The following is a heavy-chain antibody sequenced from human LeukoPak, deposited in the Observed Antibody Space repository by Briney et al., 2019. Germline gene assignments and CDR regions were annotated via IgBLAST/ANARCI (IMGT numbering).Heavy chain of an antibody. CDR2: INPSGGST. D-gene: IGHD3-10*01. CDR1: GYTFLNYY. CDR3: AREGYGSGRRLGMDV. Sequence: ASVKVSCKSSGYTFLNYYMHWVRQAPGQGLEWMGIINPSGGSTTYAQKIQGRVTLTRDTSTSTVYMELSSLRSEDTSVYYCAREGYGSGRRLGMDVWGQGTTVTASS. J-gene: IGHJ6*02. V-gene: IGHV1-46*01.